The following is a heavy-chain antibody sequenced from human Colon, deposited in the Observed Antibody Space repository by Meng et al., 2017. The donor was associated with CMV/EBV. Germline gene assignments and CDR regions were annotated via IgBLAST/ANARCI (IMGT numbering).Heavy chain of an antibody. CDR2: ISSSGSTI. Sequence: GESLKISCAASGFTFSDYYMSWIRQAPGKGLEWVSYISSSGSTIYYADSVKGRFTISRDNAKNSLYLQMNSLRAEDTAVYYCARRNYYDILTGNGPFDLWGQGTLVTVSS. CDR1: GFTFSDYY. J-gene: IGHJ4*02. D-gene: IGHD3-9*01. CDR3: ARRNYYDILTGNGPFDL. V-gene: IGHV3-11*04.